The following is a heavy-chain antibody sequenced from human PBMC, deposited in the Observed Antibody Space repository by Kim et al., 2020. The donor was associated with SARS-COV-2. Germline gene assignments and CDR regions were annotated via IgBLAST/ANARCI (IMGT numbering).Heavy chain of an antibody. D-gene: IGHD3-22*01. CDR3: ARHALNYYYDFDP. CDR1: GGSIRNSPYY. V-gene: IGHV4-39*01. Sequence: SETLSLTCSVSGGSIRNSPYYWGWIRQPPGKGLEWIGSIYNPGGANYNPSLKSRVAISVDTSKNQFSLKVGSVTAADTAVYYCARHALNYYYDFDPWGQG. J-gene: IGHJ5*02. CDR2: IYNPGGA.